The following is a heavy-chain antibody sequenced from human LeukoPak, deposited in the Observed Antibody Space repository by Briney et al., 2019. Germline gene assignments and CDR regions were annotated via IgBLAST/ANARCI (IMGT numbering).Heavy chain of an antibody. J-gene: IGHJ4*02. CDR2: ISGSGGST. CDR1: GFTFDSYA. Sequence: PGGSLRLSCAASGFTFDSYARGWVRQAPGEGLEWVSAISGSGGSTSYADSVKGRFIISRDNSKNTMSLQMISLRAEDTAVYYCAKRGRVPGVVDHWGQGTLVTVSS. CDR3: AKRGRVPGVVDH. D-gene: IGHD3-3*01. V-gene: IGHV3-23*01.